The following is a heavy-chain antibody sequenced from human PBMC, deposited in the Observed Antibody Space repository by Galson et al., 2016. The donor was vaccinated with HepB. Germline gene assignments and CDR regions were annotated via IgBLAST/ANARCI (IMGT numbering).Heavy chain of an antibody. CDR1: GFTFSSYS. Sequence: SLRLSCAASGFTFSSYSMNWVRQAPGKGLEWVSYITTSGSNIDYGDSVKGRFTISRDNSKSTLYLQMNSLRAEDTAVYYCAIDPSQWHDLLFGNWAQGTLVTVSA. CDR2: ITTSGSNI. CDR3: AIDPSQWHDLLFGN. J-gene: IGHJ4*02. D-gene: IGHD6-19*01. V-gene: IGHV3-48*01.